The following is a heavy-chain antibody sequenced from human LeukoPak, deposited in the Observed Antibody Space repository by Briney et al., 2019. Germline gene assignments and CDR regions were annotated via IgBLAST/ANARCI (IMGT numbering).Heavy chain of an antibody. Sequence: GALRLSCAASGFTFNNYGMHWVRQAPGKGLEWVAVISYEGSNKQYADSVKGRFTISRDNTKNTLYLQVNSLRVEDTAVYYCARDQDGSGNSHLDYWGQGTLVTVSS. CDR3: ARDQDGSGNSHLDY. CDR1: GFTFNNYG. D-gene: IGHD3-10*01. J-gene: IGHJ4*02. V-gene: IGHV3-30*03. CDR2: ISYEGSNK.